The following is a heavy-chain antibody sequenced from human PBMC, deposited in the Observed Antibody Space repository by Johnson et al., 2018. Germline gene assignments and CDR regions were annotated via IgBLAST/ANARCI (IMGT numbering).Heavy chain of an antibody. V-gene: IGHV3-30*18. D-gene: IGHD6-19*01. CDR2: ISYDGNNK. CDR1: GMSFRSYG. Sequence: QVQLLESGGGVVQPGKSLRLSCEASGMSFRSYGMHWVRQAPGKGLEWVAMISYDGNNKYYADPVKGRFTISRDNSKNTLFLQMCSLRGEDTAVYYFAQELVGYSSTWHYCERWGQGTLVTVSS. CDR3: AQELVGYSSTWHYCER. J-gene: IGHJ4*02.